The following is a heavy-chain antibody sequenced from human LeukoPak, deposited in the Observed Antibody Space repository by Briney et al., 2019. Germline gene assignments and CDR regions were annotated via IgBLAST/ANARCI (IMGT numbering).Heavy chain of an antibody. CDR1: GFTFTSST. V-gene: IGHV1-58*02. J-gene: IGHJ3*02. CDR2: IVVGSGNT. Sequence: SVKVSCKASGFTFTSSTIQWVRQARGQRLEWIGWIVVGSGNTNYAQKFQERVIITRDMSTTTVYMELSSLRSEDTAVYYCARKNDFEIWGQGTLVTVSS. D-gene: IGHD2/OR15-2a*01. CDR3: ARKNDFEI.